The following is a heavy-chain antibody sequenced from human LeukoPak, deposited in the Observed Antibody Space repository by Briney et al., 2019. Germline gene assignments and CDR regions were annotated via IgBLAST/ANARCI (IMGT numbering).Heavy chain of an antibody. Sequence: GGSLRLSCAASGFTFSDYYMSWIRQAPGKGLEWVSYITSSGSTIYHADSVKGRFTISRDNAKNSLYLQMNSLRAEDTAVYYCARDLSLYCSGGSCYSLNYWGQGTLVTVSS. CDR1: GFTFSDYY. CDR2: ITSSGSTI. J-gene: IGHJ4*02. D-gene: IGHD2-15*01. CDR3: ARDLSLYCSGGSCYSLNY. V-gene: IGHV3-11*04.